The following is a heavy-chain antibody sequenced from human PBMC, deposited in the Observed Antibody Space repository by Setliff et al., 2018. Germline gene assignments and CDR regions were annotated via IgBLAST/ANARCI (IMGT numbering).Heavy chain of an antibody. V-gene: IGHV3-7*01. CDR3: FGAGTCSY. CDR2: INPHGSEK. J-gene: IGHJ4*02. D-gene: IGHD3-10*01. CDR1: GLSYINDW. Sequence: LRLSCTASGLSYINDWVSWVRQAPGKGLEWLASINPHGSEKYYADSVKGRFTISGDNAKNSLSLQMNNLRTEDTAVYYCFGAGTCSYWGQGTLVTAPQ.